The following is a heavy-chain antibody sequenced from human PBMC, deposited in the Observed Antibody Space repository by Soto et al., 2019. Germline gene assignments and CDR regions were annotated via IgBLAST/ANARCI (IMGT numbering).Heavy chain of an antibody. CDR1: GGSISSYY. J-gene: IGHJ4*02. CDR2: MYYSGST. Sequence: QVQLQESGPGLVKPSETLSLTCTVSGGSISSYYWSWIRQPPGKGLEWIGYMYYSGSTNYNPSLNSRVTISIDTSRNQFSLKLSSVTAADTAVYYCARGTFGVFKDWGQGTLVTVSS. D-gene: IGHD3-3*01. V-gene: IGHV4-59*01. CDR3: ARGTFGVFKD.